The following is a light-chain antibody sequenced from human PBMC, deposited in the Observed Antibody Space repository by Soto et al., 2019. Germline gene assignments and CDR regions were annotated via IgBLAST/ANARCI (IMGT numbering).Light chain of an antibody. CDR3: QQYNSYSFF. J-gene: IGKJ2*01. CDR2: DAS. V-gene: IGKV1-5*01. CDR1: QSISSW. Sequence: DIQMTQSPSTLSASVGDRVTITCRASQSISSWLAWYQQKPGKAPKLLIYDASSLESGVPSRFSGSGSGTEFPLTISSLQPDDFATYFCQQYNSYSFFFGQGTKLEIK.